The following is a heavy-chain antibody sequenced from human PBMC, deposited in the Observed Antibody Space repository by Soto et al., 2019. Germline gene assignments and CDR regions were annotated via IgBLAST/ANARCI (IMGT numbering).Heavy chain of an antibody. CDR3: AKGGGSDSTFDY. V-gene: IGHV3-23*01. J-gene: IGHJ4*02. CDR1: GFTFSNYA. D-gene: IGHD2-21*02. Sequence: GGSLRLSCAASGFTFSNYAMSWVRQAPGKGLEWVSTLTGSGDNTFYADSVKGRFTISRANSRNTLYVQMNSLRVEDTAVYYCAKGGGSDSTFDYWGQGTVVPVSP. CDR2: LTGSGDNT.